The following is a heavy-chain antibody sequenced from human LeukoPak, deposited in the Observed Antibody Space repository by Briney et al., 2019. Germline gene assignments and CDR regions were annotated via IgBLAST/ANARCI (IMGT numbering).Heavy chain of an antibody. CDR1: GGSISSGGYS. V-gene: IGHV4-30-2*01. J-gene: IGHJ5*02. D-gene: IGHD3-10*01. CDR3: ARAGGYYGSGSQYNWFDP. CDR2: IYHSGST. Sequence: SETLSLTCAVSGGSISSGGYSWSWIRQPPGKGLEWIGYIYHSGSTYYNPSLKSRVTISVDRSKNQFSLKLSSVTAADTAVYYCARAGGYYGSGSQYNWFDPWGQGTLVTVS.